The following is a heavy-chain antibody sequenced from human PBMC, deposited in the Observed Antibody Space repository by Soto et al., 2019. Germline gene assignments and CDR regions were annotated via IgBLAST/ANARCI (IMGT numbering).Heavy chain of an antibody. J-gene: IGHJ3*02. D-gene: IGHD5-12*01. CDR2: IYYSGST. V-gene: IGHV4-61*01. CDR1: GGSVSSGSYY. Sequence: PSATLSLTCTVSGGSVSSGSYYWSWIRQPTGKELEWIGYIYYSGSTNYNPSLKSRVTISVDTSKNQFSLKLSSVTAADTAVYYCASFSVASDAFDIWGQGTMVTVSS. CDR3: ASFSVASDAFDI.